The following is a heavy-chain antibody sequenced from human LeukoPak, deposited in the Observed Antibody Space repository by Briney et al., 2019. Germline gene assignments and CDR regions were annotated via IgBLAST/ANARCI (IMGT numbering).Heavy chain of an antibody. CDR2: IYSGGST. CDR3: ASSNYGSGSYYRAFDI. Sequence: GGSLRLSCAASGFTVSSNYMSWVRRAPGKGLEWVSVIYSGGSTYYADSVKGRFTISRDNSKNTLYLQMNSLRAEDTAVHYCASSNYGSGSYYRAFDIWGQGTMVTVSS. CDR1: GFTVSSNY. V-gene: IGHV3-53*01. J-gene: IGHJ3*02. D-gene: IGHD3-10*01.